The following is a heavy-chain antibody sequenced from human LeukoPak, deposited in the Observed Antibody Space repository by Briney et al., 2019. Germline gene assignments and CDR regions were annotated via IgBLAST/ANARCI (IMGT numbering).Heavy chain of an antibody. D-gene: IGHD2-8*02. V-gene: IGHV3-23*01. J-gene: IGHJ4*02. CDR2: ISGSGGTI. Sequence: PGGSLRLSCAASGFTFSSYAMSWVRQAPGKGLQWVSAISGSGGTIYYADSVKGRFTISRDNSKNTLYLQMNSLRAEDTAVFYCARVASGGYFDYWGQGTLVTVSS. CDR1: GFTFSSYA. CDR3: ARVASGGYFDY.